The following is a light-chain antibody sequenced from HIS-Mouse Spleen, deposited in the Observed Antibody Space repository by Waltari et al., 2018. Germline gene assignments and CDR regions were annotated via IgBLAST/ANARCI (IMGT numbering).Light chain of an antibody. CDR2: RNN. Sequence: QSVLTQPPSASGTPGQRVPIACSGSSSNIGSNYVYWYQQLPGTAPKLPIYRNNQRPSGVPDRFSGSKSGTSASLAISGLRSEDEADYYCAAWDDSLSGPRVFGGGTKLTVL. J-gene: IGLJ2*01. CDR1: SSNIGSNY. V-gene: IGLV1-47*01. CDR3: AAWDDSLSGPRV.